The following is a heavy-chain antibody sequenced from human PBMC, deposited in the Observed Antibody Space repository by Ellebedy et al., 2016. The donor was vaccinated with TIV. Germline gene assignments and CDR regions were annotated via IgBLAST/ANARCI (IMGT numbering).Heavy chain of an antibody. D-gene: IGHD2-15*01. CDR1: GFTFRTYA. CDR2: IWYDGSNK. J-gene: IGHJ4*02. Sequence: GESLKISXAASGFTFRTYAMHWVRQAPGKGLEWVALIWYDGSNKYYADSVKGRFTISRDNSKNTLYLQMNSLRAEDTAVYYCARESPPYCSGGSCYISDYWGQGTLVTVSS. CDR3: ARESPPYCSGGSCYISDY. V-gene: IGHV3-30*02.